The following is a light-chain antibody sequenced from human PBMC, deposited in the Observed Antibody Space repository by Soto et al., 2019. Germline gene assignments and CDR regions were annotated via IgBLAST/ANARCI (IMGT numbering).Light chain of an antibody. CDR3: SSYSSTPHVV. CDR1: SSDVGGYNY. V-gene: IGLV2-14*03. CDR2: DVS. J-gene: IGLJ2*01. Sequence: QSALTQPASVSGSPGQSITISCTGTSSDVGGYNYVSWYQQHPDKAPKLMIYDVSRRPSGVSDRFSGSKSGSTASLTISGLQAEDGADYYGSSYSSTPHVVFGGGTKLTVL.